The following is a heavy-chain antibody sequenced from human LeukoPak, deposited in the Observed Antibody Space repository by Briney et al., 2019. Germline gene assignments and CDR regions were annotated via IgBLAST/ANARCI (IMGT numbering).Heavy chain of an antibody. V-gene: IGHV3-23*01. J-gene: IGHJ4*02. CDR2: ISGNGGSP. CDR3: AKDPQDCSGGSCYTPGYYFDS. D-gene: IGHD2-15*01. Sequence: GGSLRLSCAASGFTFSSYAMNWVRRAPGRGLEWVSAISGNGGSPYYAYSVKGHSTISRDNSKITLYLQMNSLRAEDTAVYYCAKDPQDCSGGSCYTPGYYFDSWGQGTLVTVSS. CDR1: GFTFSSYA.